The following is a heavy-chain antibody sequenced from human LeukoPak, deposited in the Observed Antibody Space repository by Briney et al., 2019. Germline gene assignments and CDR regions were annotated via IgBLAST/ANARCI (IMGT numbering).Heavy chain of an antibody. V-gene: IGHV3-21*01. CDR1: GFTFSSYS. CDR2: ISSSSSYI. J-gene: IGHJ3*02. Sequence: GGSLRLSCAASGFTFSSYSMNWVRQAPGKGLEWVSSISSSSSYIYYADSVKGRFTISRDNAKNSLYPQMNSLRAEDTAVYYCARWGSLTLIDAFDIWGQGTMVTVSS. CDR3: ARWGSLTLIDAFDI. D-gene: IGHD3-9*01.